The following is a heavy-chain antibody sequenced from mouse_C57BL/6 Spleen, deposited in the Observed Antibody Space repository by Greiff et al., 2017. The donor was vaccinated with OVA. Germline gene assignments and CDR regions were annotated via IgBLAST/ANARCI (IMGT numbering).Heavy chain of an antibody. J-gene: IGHJ4*01. CDR3: ARDWVTTVVMDY. V-gene: IGHV3-6*01. Sequence: EVKLMESGPGLVKPSQSLSLTCSVTGYSITSGYYWNWIRQFPGNKLEWMGYISYDGSNNYNPSLKNRISITRDTSKNQFFLKLNSVTTEDTATYYCARDWVTTVVMDYWGQGTSVTVAS. CDR1: GYSITSGYY. D-gene: IGHD1-1*01. CDR2: ISYDGSN.